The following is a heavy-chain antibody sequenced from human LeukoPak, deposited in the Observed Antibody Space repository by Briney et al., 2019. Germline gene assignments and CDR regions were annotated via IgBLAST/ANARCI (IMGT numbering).Heavy chain of an antibody. CDR3: ARSMITFGGVIVTLFDY. D-gene: IGHD3-16*02. CDR1: GGTFSSYA. V-gene: IGHV1-69*04. CDR2: IIPILGIA. J-gene: IGHJ4*02. Sequence: SVKVSCKASGGTFSSYAISWVRQAPGQGLEWMGRIIPILGIANYAQKFQGRVTITADKSTSTAYMELSSLRSEDTAVYYCARSMITFGGVIVTLFDYWGQGTLVTVSS.